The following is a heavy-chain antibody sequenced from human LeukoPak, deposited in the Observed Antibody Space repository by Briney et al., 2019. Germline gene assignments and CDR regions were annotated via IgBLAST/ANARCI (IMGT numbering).Heavy chain of an antibody. CDR2: ISGSGGST. V-gene: IGHV3-23*01. D-gene: IGHD3-22*01. J-gene: IGHJ4*02. CDR1: GFTFSSYA. CDR3: AKSIVVVISTYDY. Sequence: GGSLSLSCAASGFTFSSYAMSWVRQPPGKGLEWVSGISGSGGSTYYADSVKGRFTISRDNSKNTLYLQMNSLRAEDTAVYYCAKSIVVVISTYDYWGQGTLVTVSS.